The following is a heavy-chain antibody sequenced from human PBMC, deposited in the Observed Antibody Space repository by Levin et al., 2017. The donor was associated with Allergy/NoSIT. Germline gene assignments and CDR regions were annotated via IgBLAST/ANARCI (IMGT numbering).Heavy chain of an antibody. V-gene: IGHV4-39*01. J-gene: IGHJ4*02. D-gene: IGHD6-19*01. CDR2: IFYSAST. CDR1: GGSISSRSSY. CDR3: ARKGCIAVAGCDS. Sequence: SETLSLTCAVSGGSISSRSSYWGWVRQPPGKGLEWIGNIFYSASTYYNPSLKSRVTISVDTYKNQFSLKLTSVTDADTAVYYCARKGCIAVAGCDSWGLGTLVTVSS.